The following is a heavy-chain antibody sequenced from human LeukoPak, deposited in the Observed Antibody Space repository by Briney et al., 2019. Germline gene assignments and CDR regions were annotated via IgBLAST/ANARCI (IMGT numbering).Heavy chain of an antibody. Sequence: PSETLSLTCAVYGGSFSGYYWSWIRQPPGKGLEWIGEINHSGSTNYNPSLKSRVTISVDTSKNQFSLKLSSVAAADTAVYYCARGYYYDSSGSLHDYWGQGTLVTVSS. CDR3: ARGYYYDSSGSLHDY. CDR2: INHSGST. V-gene: IGHV4-34*01. J-gene: IGHJ4*02. CDR1: GGSFSGYY. D-gene: IGHD3-22*01.